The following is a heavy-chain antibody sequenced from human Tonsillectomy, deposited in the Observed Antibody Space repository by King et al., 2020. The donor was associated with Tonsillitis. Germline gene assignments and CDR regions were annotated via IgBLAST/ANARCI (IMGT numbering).Heavy chain of an antibody. CDR3: AKDWGLGYCSSTSCPYYYGMDV. CDR2: ISYDGSNK. CDR1: GFTFSSYG. J-gene: IGHJ6*02. D-gene: IGHD2-2*01. Sequence: VQLVESGGGVVQPGRSLRLSCVASGFTFSSYGMHWVRQAPGKGLEWVAVISYDGSNKYYADSVKGRFTISRDNSKKTLFLQMNSLRAEDTAVYYCAKDWGLGYCSSTSCPYYYGMDVWGQGTTVTVSS. V-gene: IGHV3-30*18.